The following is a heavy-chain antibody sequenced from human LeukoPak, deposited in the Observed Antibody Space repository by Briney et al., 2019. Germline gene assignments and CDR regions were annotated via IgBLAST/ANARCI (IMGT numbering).Heavy chain of an antibody. Sequence: GGSLRLSCAASGFTFSSYCMHWVRQAPGKGLEWVAFIRYDGSNNYYADSVKGRFTISRDNSKNTLYLQMNSLRAEDTAVYYCARDPVLLWFGELIPLDYWGQGTLVTVSS. CDR1: GFTFSSYC. V-gene: IGHV3-30*02. CDR2: IRYDGSNN. D-gene: IGHD3-10*01. CDR3: ARDPVLLWFGELIPLDY. J-gene: IGHJ4*02.